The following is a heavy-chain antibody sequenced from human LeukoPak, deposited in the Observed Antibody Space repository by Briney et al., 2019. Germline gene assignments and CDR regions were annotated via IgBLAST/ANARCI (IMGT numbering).Heavy chain of an antibody. V-gene: IGHV3-30*18. CDR1: GFTFSSYG. J-gene: IGHJ4*02. CDR2: ISYDGSNK. CDR3: AKGGEMATN. D-gene: IGHD5-24*01. Sequence: PGRSLRLSCAASGFTFSSYGMHWVRQAPGKGLEWVAVISYDGSNKYYADSVKGRFTISRDSSKNTLYLQMNSLRAEDTAVYYCAKGGEMATNWGQGTLVTVSS.